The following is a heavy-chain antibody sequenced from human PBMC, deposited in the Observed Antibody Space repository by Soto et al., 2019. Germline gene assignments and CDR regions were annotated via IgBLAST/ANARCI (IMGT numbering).Heavy chain of an antibody. CDR2: ISGSGGGR. V-gene: IGHV3-23*01. Sequence: HPGGSLRLSCAASGFTFSSYAMSWVRQAQGKGLEWVSAISGSGGGRYYADSVKGRFTISRENWKNKLYLQMNSLRSEDTAVYYCAKGGLVIVYYYYGMDVWGQGTTVTVSS. CDR3: AKGGLVIVYYYYGMDV. CDR1: GFTFSSYA. D-gene: IGHD3-22*01. J-gene: IGHJ6*02.